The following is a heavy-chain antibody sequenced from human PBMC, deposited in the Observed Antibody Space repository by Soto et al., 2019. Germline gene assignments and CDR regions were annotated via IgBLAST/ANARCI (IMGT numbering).Heavy chain of an antibody. D-gene: IGHD5-12*01. Sequence: PSETLSLTCAVYGGSFSGYYWSWIRQPPGKGLEWIGEINHSGSTNYNPSLKSRVIISVDTSKNQFFLKLSSVTAADTAVYYCARSRLRYQLRYWGQGTRVTVSS. J-gene: IGHJ4*02. CDR3: ARSRLRYQLRY. CDR2: INHSGST. V-gene: IGHV4-34*01. CDR1: GGSFSGYY.